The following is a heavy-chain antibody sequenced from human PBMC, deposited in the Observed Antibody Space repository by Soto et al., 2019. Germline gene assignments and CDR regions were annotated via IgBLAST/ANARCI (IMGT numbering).Heavy chain of an antibody. CDR2: ITGSGAPA. CDR3: AKDPNGDYVGALDF. CDR1: GFTFSTYA. Sequence: EVQLLESGGGLVQPGGSLRISCAASGFTFSTYALTWVRQPPGKGLEWVAAITGSGAPATYADSVKGRFTISRDNSKNTLYLQMSILTAEDTAVYFCAKDPNGDYVGALDFWGRGTLVTVSS. D-gene: IGHD2-8*01. J-gene: IGHJ3*01. V-gene: IGHV3-23*01.